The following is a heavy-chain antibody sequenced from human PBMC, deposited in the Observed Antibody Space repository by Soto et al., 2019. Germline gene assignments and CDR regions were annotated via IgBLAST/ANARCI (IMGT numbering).Heavy chain of an antibody. Sequence: EVQLVESGGTVVQPGGSLRLSCATSGFTFDDYTMHWVRQVPGKGLEWVSLISWDGRGTYYRGSVEGRFTISRDNSKTSLHLEMNSLRTEDSALYYCAKDKLPFSWNYWTFDSWGQGTLVTVSS. D-gene: IGHD1-7*01. CDR2: ISWDGRGT. V-gene: IGHV3-43*01. J-gene: IGHJ4*02. CDR3: AKDKLPFSWNYWTFDS. CDR1: GFTFDDYT.